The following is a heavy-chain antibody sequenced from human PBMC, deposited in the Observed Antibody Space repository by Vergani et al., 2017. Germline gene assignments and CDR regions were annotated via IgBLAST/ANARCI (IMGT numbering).Heavy chain of an antibody. J-gene: IGHJ3*02. V-gene: IGHV4-38-2*01. CDR3: ARADTYYYDSSGLFDI. D-gene: IGHD3-22*01. CDR1: GYSISSGYY. CDR2: IYHSGST. Sequence: QVQLQESGPGLVKPSETLSLTCAVSGYSISSGYYWGWIRQPPGKGLEWIGSIYHSGSTYYNPSLKSRVTISVDTSKNQFSLKLSSVTAADTAVYYCARADTYYYDSSGLFDIWGQGTMVTVSS.